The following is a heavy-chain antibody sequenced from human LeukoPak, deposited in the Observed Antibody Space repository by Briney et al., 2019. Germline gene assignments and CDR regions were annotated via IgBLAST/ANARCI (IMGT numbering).Heavy chain of an antibody. CDR3: ASPLWDY. J-gene: IGHJ4*02. V-gene: IGHV3-66*01. Sequence: PGGSLRLSCTASGFTFSTYNMSWVRQAPGKGLEWVSVIYSGGSTYYADSVKGRFTISRDNSKNSLYLQMNSLRAEDTAVYYCASPLWDYWGQGILVTVSS. CDR1: GFTFSTYN. CDR2: IYSGGST. D-gene: IGHD3-10*01.